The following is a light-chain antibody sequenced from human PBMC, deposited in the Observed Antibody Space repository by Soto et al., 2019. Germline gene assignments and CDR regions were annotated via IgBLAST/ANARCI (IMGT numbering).Light chain of an antibody. CDR1: QSVNRNY. CDR3: QQYGCSGT. V-gene: IGKV3-20*01. Sequence: ESVLSPSPGTLSLSPGERAPLXXRVSQSVNRNYVSWYQQKPGQAPRXLIYGASNRAAGIPNMFSSSGSGADFTLTISRLEPEDFAVYYCQQYGCSGTFGQGTKVDIK. CDR2: GAS. J-gene: IGKJ1*01.